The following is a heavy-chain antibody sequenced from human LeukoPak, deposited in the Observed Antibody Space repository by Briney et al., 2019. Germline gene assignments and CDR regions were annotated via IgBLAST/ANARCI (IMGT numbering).Heavy chain of an antibody. Sequence: GGSLRLSCVVSGFTFSSYAMHWVRQAPGKGLEHVSAISTNGGSTYYANSVKGRFTISRDDSKNTLFLQMGSLRTEDMAVHYCARAPDYWGQGTLVTVSS. J-gene: IGHJ4*02. CDR2: ISTNGGST. V-gene: IGHV3-64*01. CDR1: GFTFSSYA. CDR3: ARAPDY.